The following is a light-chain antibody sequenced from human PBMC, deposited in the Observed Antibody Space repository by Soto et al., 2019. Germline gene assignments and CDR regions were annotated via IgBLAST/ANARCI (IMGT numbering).Light chain of an antibody. J-gene: IGKJ1*01. CDR2: GAS. Sequence: TPSPGTLSVSPGDSVTLSFRASQSVDINLAWYHQRAGQAPRLLVYGASTKATDMPGRFSGRGSGTEFTLTINNLQSEDFAVYYCQQYRNWPRTFGQGTKVDIK. CDR1: QSVDIN. V-gene: IGKV3-15*01. CDR3: QQYRNWPRT.